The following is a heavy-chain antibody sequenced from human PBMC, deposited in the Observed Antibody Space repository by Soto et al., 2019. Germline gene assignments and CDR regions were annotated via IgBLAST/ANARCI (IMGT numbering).Heavy chain of an antibody. Sequence: SETLSLTCIVSGGSVYSNGHYWGWIRQPPGKGLEWIGSIDNNGVTNYNSSLKSRVTISRDTSKNQFSLRLTSVAAADTAVYYCGKILVGATGHTDADSWGPGTLVTVSS. D-gene: IGHD2-15*01. CDR3: GKILVGATGHTDADS. J-gene: IGHJ4*02. V-gene: IGHV4-39*01. CDR1: GGSVYSNGHY. CDR2: IDNNGVT.